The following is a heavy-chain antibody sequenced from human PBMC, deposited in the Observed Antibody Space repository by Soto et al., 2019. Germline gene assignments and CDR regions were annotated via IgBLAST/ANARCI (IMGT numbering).Heavy chain of an antibody. V-gene: IGHV1-18*01. Sequence: QVQLVQSGAEVKKPGASVKVSCKASGYTFTSYGISCVRQAPGQGLAWMGWISAYNGNTNYAKKLNGRVTMTTDTSTRTAFMKIRSRASDDTAVYYCARERPPSSNWGQGTLVTVSS. J-gene: IGHJ4*02. CDR2: ISAYNGNT. CDR1: GYTFTSYG. CDR3: ARERPPSSN. D-gene: IGHD6-6*01.